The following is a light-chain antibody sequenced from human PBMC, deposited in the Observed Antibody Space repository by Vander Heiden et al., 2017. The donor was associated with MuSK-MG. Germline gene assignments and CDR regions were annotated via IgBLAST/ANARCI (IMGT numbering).Light chain of an antibody. V-gene: IGKV1-8*01. CDR2: AAS. Sequence: AIRMTQSPSSFSPSTGDRVTITCRASQGISSYLAWYQQKPRKAPKLLIYAASTLQSGVPSRFSGSGSGTDFTLTISYLQPEDFATYYYQQYYSYPLTFGGGTKVEIK. J-gene: IGKJ4*01. CDR3: QQYYSYPLT. CDR1: QGISSY.